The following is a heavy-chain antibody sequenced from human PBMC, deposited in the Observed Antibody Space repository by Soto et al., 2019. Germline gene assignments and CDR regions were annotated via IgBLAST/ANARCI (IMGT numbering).Heavy chain of an antibody. CDR2: INHSGRT. D-gene: IGHD5-18*01. Sequence: SETLSLTCAVYGGSFSGYYWRWIRQPPGKGLEWIGEINHSGRTNYNPSLKSRVTISVDTSKNQFSLKLSSVTAADTAVYYCARGLGYSYGYSHYYGMDVWGQGTTVTVSS. J-gene: IGHJ6*02. CDR1: GGSFSGYY. V-gene: IGHV4-34*01. CDR3: ARGLGYSYGYSHYYGMDV.